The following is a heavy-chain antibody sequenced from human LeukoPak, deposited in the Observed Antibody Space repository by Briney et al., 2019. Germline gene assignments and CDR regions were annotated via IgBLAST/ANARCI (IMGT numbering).Heavy chain of an antibody. D-gene: IGHD3-22*01. CDR2: VGISGDT. CDR1: GFTFRSYD. CDR3: AREGDSSGSPAFDI. Sequence: GGSLRLSCAASGFTFRSYDMHWVRQVTGKGLEWVSAVGISGDTYYAGSVKGRFTISRDNSKNTLYLQMNSLRAEDTAVYYCAREGDSSGSPAFDIWGQGTMVTVSS. J-gene: IGHJ3*02. V-gene: IGHV3-13*01.